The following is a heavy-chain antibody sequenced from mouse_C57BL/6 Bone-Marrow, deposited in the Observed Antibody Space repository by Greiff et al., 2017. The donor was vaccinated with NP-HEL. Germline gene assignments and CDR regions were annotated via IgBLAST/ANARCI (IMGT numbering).Heavy chain of an antibody. J-gene: IGHJ4*01. CDR2: INPGSGGT. Sequence: QVQLQQSGAELVRPGPSVKVSCKASGYAFTHYLIEWVKQRPGQGLEWIGVINPGSGGTHYNEKFKGKATLTADKSSSTAYMQLSSLTSEDSAVYFWARGGFMDYWGQGTSVTVSS. CDR3: ARGGFMDY. V-gene: IGHV1-54*01. CDR1: GYAFTHYL.